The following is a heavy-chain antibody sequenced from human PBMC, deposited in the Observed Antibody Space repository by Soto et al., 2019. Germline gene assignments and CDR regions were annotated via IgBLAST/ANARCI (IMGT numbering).Heavy chain of an antibody. Sequence: GESLKISCKGSGYSFTSYWIGWVRQMPGKGLEWMGIIYPGDSDTRYSPSFQGQVTISADKSISTAYLQWSSLKASDTAMYYFARLDDSSGYYYPAGFDYWGQGTLVTVSS. CDR2: IYPGDSDT. V-gene: IGHV5-51*01. CDR3: ARLDDSSGYYYPAGFDY. J-gene: IGHJ4*02. CDR1: GYSFTSYW. D-gene: IGHD3-22*01.